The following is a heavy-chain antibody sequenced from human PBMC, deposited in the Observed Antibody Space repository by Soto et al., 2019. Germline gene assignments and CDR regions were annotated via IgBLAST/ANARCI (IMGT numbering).Heavy chain of an antibody. Sequence: SETLSLTCTVSRGSISSYYWNWIRQPPGKGLEWIWYIYYSGTTYYNPSLKSRLTISIDTSKKQFSLRLTSVTAADTAVYYCATYDSSGLAFWGQGTLVTVSS. CDR3: ATYDSSGLAF. CDR1: RGSISSYY. J-gene: IGHJ4*02. V-gene: IGHV4-59*08. CDR2: IYYSGTT. D-gene: IGHD3-22*01.